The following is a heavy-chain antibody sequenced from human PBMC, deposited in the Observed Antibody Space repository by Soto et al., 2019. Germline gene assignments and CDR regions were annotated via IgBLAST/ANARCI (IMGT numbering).Heavy chain of an antibody. CDR3: ARRFDFWSGSGSYYYGLDV. CDR1: GYSFTRYW. D-gene: IGHD3-3*01. J-gene: IGHJ6*02. CDR2: IYPGDSDT. V-gene: IGHV5-51*01. Sequence: GESLKISCKGSGYSFTRYWIVWVRQMPGKGLEWMGIIYPGDSDTRYSPSFQGQVTISADKSISTAYLQWSSLKASDTAMYYCARRFDFWSGSGSYYYGLDVWGQGTTVTVAS.